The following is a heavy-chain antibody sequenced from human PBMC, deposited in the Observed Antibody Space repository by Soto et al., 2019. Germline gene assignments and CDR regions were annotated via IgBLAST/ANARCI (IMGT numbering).Heavy chain of an antibody. Sequence: GGYLRLSCAASGFTFNSYAMNWVRQAPGKGLEWVSSISGGGGGTYYADSVKGRLTISRDNSKNTLYLQMNSLRAEDTALYYCAKGSHYDILTAYHAYDYWGPGTLVICSS. D-gene: IGHD3-9*01. CDR1: GFTFNSYA. CDR2: ISGGGGGT. CDR3: AKGSHYDILTAYHAYDY. V-gene: IGHV3-23*01. J-gene: IGHJ4*02.